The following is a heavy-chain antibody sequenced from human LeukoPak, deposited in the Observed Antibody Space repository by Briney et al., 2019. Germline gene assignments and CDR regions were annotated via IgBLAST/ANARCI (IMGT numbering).Heavy chain of an antibody. D-gene: IGHD4-23*01. V-gene: IGHV4-39*07. J-gene: IGHJ5*02. CDR3: ARDFSHYGGLMFDP. Sequence: PSETLSLTCTVSGGSISSSSYYWGWIRQPPGKGLEWIGSIYYSGSTYYNPSLKSRVTISVDTSKNQFSLKLSSVTAADTAVYYCARDFSHYGGLMFDPWGQGTLVTVSS. CDR1: GGSISSSSYY. CDR2: IYYSGST.